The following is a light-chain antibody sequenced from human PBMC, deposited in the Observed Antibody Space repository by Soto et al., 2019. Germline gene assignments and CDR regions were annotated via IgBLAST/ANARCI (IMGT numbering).Light chain of an antibody. J-gene: IGKJ5*01. CDR3: QQYGSSLIT. CDR1: QSVSSSY. V-gene: IGKV3-20*01. Sequence: EIVLTQSPGTLSLSPGERATLSCRASQSVSSSYLAWYEQKPGQAPRLLIYGASSKATGIPDRFSGSVSGTDFTLTISRLEPEDFPVYYCQQYGSSLITFGQGTRLEIK. CDR2: GAS.